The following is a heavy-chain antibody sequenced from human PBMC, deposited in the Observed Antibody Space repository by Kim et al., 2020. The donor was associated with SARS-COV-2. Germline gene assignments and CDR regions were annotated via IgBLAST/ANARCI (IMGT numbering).Heavy chain of an antibody. CDR2: INHSGST. V-gene: IGHV4-34*01. J-gene: IGHJ5*02. Sequence: SETLSLTCAVYGGSFSGYYWSWIRQPPGKGLEWIGEINHSGSTNYNPSLKSRVTISVDTSKNQFSLKLSSVTAADTAVYYCARGAMGATKMSLGYWFDPWGQGTLVTVSS. CDR1: GGSFSGYY. CDR3: ARGAMGATKMSLGYWFDP. D-gene: IGHD1-26*01.